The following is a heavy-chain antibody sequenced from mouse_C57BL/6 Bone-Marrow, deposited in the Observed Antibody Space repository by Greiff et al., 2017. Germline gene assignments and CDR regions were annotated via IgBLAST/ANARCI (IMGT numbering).Heavy chain of an antibody. CDR3: ARWGIGYGSRYGFAY. Sequence: VQLVESGAELMKPGASVKLSCKATGYTFTGYWIEWVKQRPGHGLEWIGEILPGRGSTNYNEKFKGKATFTADTASNTAYMQLSSLTTEDSAIYYCARWGIGYGSRYGFAYWGQGTLVTVSA. CDR2: ILPGRGST. D-gene: IGHD1-1*01. J-gene: IGHJ3*01. CDR1: GYTFTGYW. V-gene: IGHV1-9*01.